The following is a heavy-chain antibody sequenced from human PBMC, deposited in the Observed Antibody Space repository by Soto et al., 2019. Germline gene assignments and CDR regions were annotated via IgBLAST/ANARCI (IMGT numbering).Heavy chain of an antibody. D-gene: IGHD3-10*01. CDR2: IIPIFGTA. J-gene: IGHJ4*02. Sequence: QVQLVQSGAEVKKPGSSVKVSCKASGGTFSSYAISWVRQAPGQGLEWMGGIIPIFGTANYAQKFQGRVTITADESTSTAYMERSSLRSEDTAVYYWARDRFRETRNRYFDYWGQGTLVTVSS. V-gene: IGHV1-69*01. CDR3: ARDRFRETRNRYFDY. CDR1: GGTFSSYA.